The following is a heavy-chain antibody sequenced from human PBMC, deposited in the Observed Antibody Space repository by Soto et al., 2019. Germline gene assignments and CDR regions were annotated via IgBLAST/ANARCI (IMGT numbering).Heavy chain of an antibody. D-gene: IGHD3-9*01. CDR2: IKQDGSEK. J-gene: IGHJ6*02. CDR3: ARFPNYDILTGYYSPLGDYYGMDV. Sequence: GGSLRLSCAASGFTFSSYWMSWVRQAPGKGLEWVVNIKQDGSEKYYVDSVKGRFTISRDNAKNSLYLQMNSLRAEDTAVYYCARFPNYDILTGYYSPLGDYYGMDVWGQGTTVTVSS. V-gene: IGHV3-7*03. CDR1: GFTFSSYW.